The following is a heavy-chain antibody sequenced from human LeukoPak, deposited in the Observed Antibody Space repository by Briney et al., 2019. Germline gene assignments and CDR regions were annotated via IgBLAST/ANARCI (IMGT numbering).Heavy chain of an antibody. CDR2: IYPGDSDT. Sequence: GESLKISCKGSGYSFTSYWIGWVRQMPGKGLEWMGIIYPGDSDTRYSPSFQGQVTISADKSISTAYLQWSSLKASDTATYYCARLGGSYCYDSSGYYPKWFDPWGQGTLVTVSS. D-gene: IGHD3-22*01. CDR3: ARLGGSYCYDSSGYYPKWFDP. J-gene: IGHJ5*02. V-gene: IGHV5-51*01. CDR1: GYSFTSYW.